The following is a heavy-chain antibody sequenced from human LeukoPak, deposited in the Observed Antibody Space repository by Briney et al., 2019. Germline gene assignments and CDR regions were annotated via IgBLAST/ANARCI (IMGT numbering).Heavy chain of an antibody. CDR3: ARGGRAEGTGTTRVAFDI. V-gene: IGHV1-46*01. Sequence: ASVKVSCKAAGYTFTTYYMHWVRQAPGQGLEWMGTINPSGGSTSYAQKFQGRVTMTRDTSTSTVYMELSSLRSEDTAVYYCARGGRAEGTGTTRVAFDIWGQGTMVTVSS. D-gene: IGHD1-1*01. CDR1: GYTFTTYY. J-gene: IGHJ3*02. CDR2: INPSGGST.